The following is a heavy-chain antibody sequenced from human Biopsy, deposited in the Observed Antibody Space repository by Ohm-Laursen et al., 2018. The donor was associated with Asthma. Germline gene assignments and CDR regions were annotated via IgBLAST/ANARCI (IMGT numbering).Heavy chain of an antibody. V-gene: IGHV3-53*01. J-gene: IGHJ4*02. CDR1: GFAVSRDH. D-gene: IGHD3-22*01. CDR2: IYSGGTS. CDR3: ARGDSSNWSHYYFDY. Sequence: SLRLSCAASGFAVSRDHMFWVRQAPGKGLEWVSVIYSGGTSHTADSVRGRFTISRDYSKNALDLQMHSLRAEDTAVYCCARGDSSNWSHYYFDYWGQGTLVTVSS.